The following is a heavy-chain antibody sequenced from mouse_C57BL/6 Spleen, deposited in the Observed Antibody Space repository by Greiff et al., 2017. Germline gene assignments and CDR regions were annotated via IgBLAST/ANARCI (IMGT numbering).Heavy chain of an antibody. CDR2: ISYDGSN. CDR1: GYSITSGYY. J-gene: IGHJ3*01. CDR3: ARDGLTGQFAY. Sequence: EVQLQESGPGLVKPSQSLSLTCSVTGYSITSGYYWNWIRQFPGNKLEWMGYISYDGSNNYNPSLKNRISITRDTSKNQFFLKLNSVTTEDTATYYCARDGLTGQFAYWGQGTLVTVSA. D-gene: IGHD4-1*01. V-gene: IGHV3-6*01.